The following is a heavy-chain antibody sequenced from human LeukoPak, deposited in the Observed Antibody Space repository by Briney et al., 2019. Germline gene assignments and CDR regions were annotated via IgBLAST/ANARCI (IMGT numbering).Heavy chain of an antibody. D-gene: IGHD1-26*01. CDR2: KNKIEGER. V-gene: IGHV3-7*01. CDR3: ARDSKWALLLGAFDL. CDR1: GFTFSAYW. Sequence: GGSLRLSCAASGFTFSAYWMSWFRQPPGKGLEGLANKNKIEGERNYVDSVKGRFTISRDNAKNLLFLQMNSLRAEDTAVYYCARDSKWALLLGAFDLWGQGTQVTVSS. J-gene: IGHJ3*01.